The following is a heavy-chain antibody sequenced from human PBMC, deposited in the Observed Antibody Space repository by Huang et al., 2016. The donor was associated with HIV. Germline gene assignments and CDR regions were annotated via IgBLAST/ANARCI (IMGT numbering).Heavy chain of an antibody. D-gene: IGHD3-10*01. CDR2: ISWNRDSI. Sequence: EVQLVESGGGLVQPGRSLRLSCAGSGFTFDDYAMHWVRQAPGKVLEWVSGISWNRDSIGYADSVKGRFTISRDNAKNLVYLEMNSLRLEDMALYYCVKDRTDYYGSGTYESYFENWGQGTLVTVSS. CDR3: VKDRTDYYGSGTYESYFEN. J-gene: IGHJ4*02. V-gene: IGHV3-9*03. CDR1: GFTFDDYA.